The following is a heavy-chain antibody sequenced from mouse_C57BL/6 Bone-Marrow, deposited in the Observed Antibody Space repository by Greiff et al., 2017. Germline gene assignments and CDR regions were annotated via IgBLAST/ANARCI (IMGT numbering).Heavy chain of an antibody. Sequence: QVQLQQPGAELVKPGASVKLSCKASGYTFTSYWMQWVKQRPGQGLEWIGEIDPSDSYTNYNQKFKGKATLTVDTSSSTAYMQLSSLTSEDSAVYYCPDTVVFDYRGPGNTRPVS. CDR3: PDTVVFDY. CDR1: GYTFTSYW. V-gene: IGHV1-50*01. D-gene: IGHD1-1*01. J-gene: IGHJ2*01. CDR2: IDPSDSYT.